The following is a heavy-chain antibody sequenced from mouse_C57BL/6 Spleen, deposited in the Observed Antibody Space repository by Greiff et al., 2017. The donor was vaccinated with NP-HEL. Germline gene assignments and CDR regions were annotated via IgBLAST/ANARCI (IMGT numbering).Heavy chain of an antibody. CDR1: GFTFSNYW. D-gene: IGHD2-2*01. V-gene: IGHV6-3*01. CDR3: TDMMPRLRQTGSFAY. J-gene: IGHJ3*01. CDR2: IRLKSDNYAT. Sequence: EVKLEESGGGLVQPGGSMKLSCVASGFTFSNYWMNWVRQSPETGLEWVAQIRLKSDNYATHYAESVKGRFTISRDESKSSVYLQMNNLRAEDTRIYYCTDMMPRLRQTGSFAYWGQGTLVTVSA.